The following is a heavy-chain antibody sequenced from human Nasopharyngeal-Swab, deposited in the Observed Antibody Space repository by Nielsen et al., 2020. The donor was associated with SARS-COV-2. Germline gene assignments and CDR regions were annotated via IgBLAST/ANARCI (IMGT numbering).Heavy chain of an antibody. J-gene: IGHJ4*02. D-gene: IGHD5-18*01. CDR1: GFTFSSYS. Sequence: LSLTCAASGFTFSSYSMNWVRQAPGKGLEWVSSISSSSSYIYYADSVKGRFTISRDNAKNSLYLQMNSLRAEDTAVYYCARGDGYSYGWYFDYWGQGTLVTVSS. CDR3: ARGDGYSYGWYFDY. CDR2: ISSSSSYI. V-gene: IGHV3-21*03.